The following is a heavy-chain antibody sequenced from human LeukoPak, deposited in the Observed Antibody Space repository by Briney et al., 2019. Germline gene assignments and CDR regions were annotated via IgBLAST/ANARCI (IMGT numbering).Heavy chain of an antibody. J-gene: IGHJ6*03. CDR2: IFYSGST. CDR1: GGSISSGDYY. V-gene: IGHV4-30-4*08. CDR3: ARHKFRIVVVPAALSYYYYYMDV. D-gene: IGHD2-2*01. Sequence: PSETLSLTCTVSGGSISSGDYYWSWIRQPPGKGLEWIGTIFYSGSTYYNPSLKSRVTISVDTSKNQFSLKLSSVTAADTAVYYCARHKFRIVVVPAALSYYYYYMDVWGKGTTVTVSS.